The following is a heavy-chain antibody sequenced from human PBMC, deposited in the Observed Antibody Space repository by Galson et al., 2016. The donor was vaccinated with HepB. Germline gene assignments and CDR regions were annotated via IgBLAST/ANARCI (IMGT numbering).Heavy chain of an antibody. Sequence: SLRLSCAASGFTFSSSAMSWARQAPGKGLEWVSTISGGTTWYADSVKGRFTVSRDGSKNTLYLQMNNLRAEDTARYYCAKYCRGGTCNGYYFDYWGQGTPVTVSS. J-gene: IGHJ4*02. CDR3: AKYCRGGTCNGYYFDY. CDR2: ISGGTT. CDR1: GFTFSSSA. D-gene: IGHD1-1*01. V-gene: IGHV3-23*01.